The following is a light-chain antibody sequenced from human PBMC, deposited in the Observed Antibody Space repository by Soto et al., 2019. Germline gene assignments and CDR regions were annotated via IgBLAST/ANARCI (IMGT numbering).Light chain of an antibody. Sequence: DVQLTQSPSFLSASVGDRVTITCRASQGISSFLAWYQQKPGKAPNLLIYDASTLQSGVPSRFIGSGSGTEFTLTISSLQPDDFATYYCQQYNSYRFGQGTRLAIK. CDR3: QQYNSYR. CDR2: DAS. J-gene: IGKJ5*01. CDR1: QGISSF. V-gene: IGKV1-9*01.